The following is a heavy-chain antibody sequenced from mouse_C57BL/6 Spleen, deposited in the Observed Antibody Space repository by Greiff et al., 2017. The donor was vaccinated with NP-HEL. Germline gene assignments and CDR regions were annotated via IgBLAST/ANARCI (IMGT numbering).Heavy chain of an antibody. D-gene: IGHD2-1*01. CDR2: IYPGSGNT. CDR3: ARSPGNSYAMDY. CDR1: GYTFTDYY. J-gene: IGHJ4*01. Sequence: QVQLQQSGAELVRPGASVKLSCKASGYTFTDYYINWVKQRPGQGLEWIARIYPGSGNTYYNEKFKGKATLTAEKSSSTAYMQLSSLTSEDSAVYFCARSPGNSYAMDYWGQGTSVTVSS. V-gene: IGHV1-76*01.